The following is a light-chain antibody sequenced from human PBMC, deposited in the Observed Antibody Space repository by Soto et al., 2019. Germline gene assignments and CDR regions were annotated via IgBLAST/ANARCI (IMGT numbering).Light chain of an antibody. CDR1: SNY. V-gene: IGLV2-14*01. J-gene: IGLJ2*01. CDR2: DVT. Sequence: QSALTQPASVSGSPGQSITISCTGTSNYVSWYQQHPGRAPKLMIYDVTNRPSGVSNRFSASKSGNTASLTISGLQADDEADYYCSSYADSRAIFGGGTKLTVL. CDR3: SSYADSRAI.